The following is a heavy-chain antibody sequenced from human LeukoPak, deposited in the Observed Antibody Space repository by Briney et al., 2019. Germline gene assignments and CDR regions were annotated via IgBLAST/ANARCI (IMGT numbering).Heavy chain of an antibody. CDR2: IYSGGST. V-gene: IGHV3-66*04. CDR1: GFTFSGYV. D-gene: IGHD4-17*01. J-gene: IGHJ3*02. CDR3: ARHLSGDDI. Sequence: GGSLRLSCAASGFTFSGYVMNWVRQAPGKGLEWVSIIYSGGSTYYADSVKGRFTISRDNSKNTLYLQMNTLRAEDTAVYYCARHLSGDDIWGQGTMVTVSS.